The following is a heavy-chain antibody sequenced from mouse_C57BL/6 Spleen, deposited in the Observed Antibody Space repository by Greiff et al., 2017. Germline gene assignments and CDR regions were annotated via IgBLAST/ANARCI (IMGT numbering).Heavy chain of an antibody. CDR2: IDPNSGGT. J-gene: IGHJ2*01. CDR3: ARALNWDVYYFDY. D-gene: IGHD4-1*02. V-gene: IGHV1-72*01. Sequence: QVQLKQPGAELVKPGASVKLSCKASGYTFTSYWMHWVKQRPGRGLEWIGRIDPNSGGTKYNEKFKSKATLTVDKPSSTAYMQLSSLTSEDSAVYYCARALNWDVYYFDYWGQGTTLTVSS. CDR1: GYTFTSYW.